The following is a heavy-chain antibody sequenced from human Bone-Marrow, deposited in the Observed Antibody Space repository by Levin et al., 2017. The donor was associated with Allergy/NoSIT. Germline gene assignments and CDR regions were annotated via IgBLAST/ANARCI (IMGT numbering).Heavy chain of an antibody. CDR1: GFTFTTYA. V-gene: IGHV3-33*01. CDR3: ARDSVQVVGPAPDDNNQPSLLMDV. J-gene: IGHJ6*02. D-gene: IGHD3-22*01. CDR2: IWYDGSNE. Sequence: PGGSLRLSCATSGFTFTTYAIHWVRQAPGKGLEWVAVIWYDGSNEYYADSVRGRFTISRDNSKNTLYLQMNSLRAEDTAVYYCARDSVQVVGPAPDDNNQPSLLMDVWGQGTTVIVSS.